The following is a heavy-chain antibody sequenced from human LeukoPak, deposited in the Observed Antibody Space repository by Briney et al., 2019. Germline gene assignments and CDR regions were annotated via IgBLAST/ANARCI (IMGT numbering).Heavy chain of an antibody. D-gene: IGHD1-26*01. CDR3: ASTVRSEWELPLN. Sequence: GASVKVSCKASGYTFTSYDINWVRQAPGQGLEWMGWMNPNSGNTGYAQKFQGRVTITRNTSISTAYMELSSLRSEDTAVYYCASTVRSEWELPLNWGQGTLVTVSS. CDR1: GYTFTSYD. CDR2: MNPNSGNT. J-gene: IGHJ4*02. V-gene: IGHV1-8*03.